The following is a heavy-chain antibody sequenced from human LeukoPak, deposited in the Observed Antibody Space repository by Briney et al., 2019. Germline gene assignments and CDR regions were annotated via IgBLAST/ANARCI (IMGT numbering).Heavy chain of an antibody. Sequence: PGGSLRLSCAAPGYTFSRYSMSWVRQAPGKGLEWVANIKQDGSDKHYVDSVKGRFTISRDNAKNSLFLQMNSLRAEDTAVYYWAREARAPPHWGQGTLVTVSS. V-gene: IGHV3-7*05. CDR3: AREARAPPH. CDR1: GYTFSRYS. J-gene: IGHJ4*02. CDR2: IKQDGSDK.